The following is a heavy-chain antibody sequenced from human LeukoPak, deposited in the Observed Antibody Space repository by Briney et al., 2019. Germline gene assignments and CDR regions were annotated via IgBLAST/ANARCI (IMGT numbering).Heavy chain of an antibody. J-gene: IGHJ4*02. CDR2: INHSGST. V-gene: IGHV4-34*01. CDR3: ARGFYSSSWYFSPKFDY. D-gene: IGHD6-13*01. CDR1: GGFLSGYY. Sequence: SDPLSLTCALYGGFLSGYYWSGIRQPPGKGVEWIGEINHSGSTNYNPSLKSRVTISVDTSNNQFSLKLSSVTAADTAVYYCARGFYSSSWYFSPKFDYWGQGTLVTVSS.